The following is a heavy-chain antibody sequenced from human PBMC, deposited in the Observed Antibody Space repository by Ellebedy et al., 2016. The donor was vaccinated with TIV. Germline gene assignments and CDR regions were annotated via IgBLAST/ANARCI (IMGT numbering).Heavy chain of an antibody. D-gene: IGHD3-10*01. V-gene: IGHV4-34*01. Sequence: SETLSLTXTVHGGSFLGYYWSWIRQSPGKGLQWIGEINQSGGTNYTTSLKSRLTMSIDTSKRQISLNLKSATAADTAVYYCARGRRFSASFHPMMSTFEVWGQGTTVIVSS. CDR3: ARGRRFSASFHPMMSTFEV. CDR1: GGSFLGYY. CDR2: INQSGGT. J-gene: IGHJ3*01.